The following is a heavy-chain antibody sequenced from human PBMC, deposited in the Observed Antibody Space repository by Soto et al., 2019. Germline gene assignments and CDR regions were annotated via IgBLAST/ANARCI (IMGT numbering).Heavy chain of an antibody. J-gene: IGHJ4*02. CDR2: ISSRSKTI. CDR3: VREDILGATSFDK. V-gene: IGHV3-48*04. Sequence: PGGSLRLSCAASGFTFSSYSMNWVRQAPGKGLEWLTYISSRSKTIYYADSVRGRFTTFRDNAENSLYLQMNSLRAEDTAVYYCVREDILGATSFDKWGQGNVVTVS. CDR1: GFTFSSYS. D-gene: IGHD5-12*01.